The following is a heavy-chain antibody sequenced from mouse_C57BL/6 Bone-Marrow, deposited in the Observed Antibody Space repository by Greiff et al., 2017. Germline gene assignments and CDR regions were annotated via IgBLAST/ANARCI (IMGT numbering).Heavy chain of an antibody. V-gene: IGHV1-56*01. D-gene: IGHD1-1*01. CDR2: SFTGSGST. CDR3: ASWGYYDAMDY. CDR1: GYTFTSHW. J-gene: IGHJ4*01. Sequence: VQLQQSGPELVRPGASVKISCKAPGYTFTSHWMQWVRQRPGQGLEWIGESFTGSGSTYYNEKFKGKATMTVDTSSSTAYMQISSLTSEDSAVYFCASWGYYDAMDYWGQGPSVTVSS.